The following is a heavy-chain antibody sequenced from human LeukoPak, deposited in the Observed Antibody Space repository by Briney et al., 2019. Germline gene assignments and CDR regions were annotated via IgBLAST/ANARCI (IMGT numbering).Heavy chain of an antibody. CDR3: ARWPNTIFGVVMDL. CDR1: GYTFTGYY. D-gene: IGHD3-3*01. V-gene: IGHV1-2*02. J-gene: IGHJ4*02. CDR2: INPNSGGT. Sequence: ASVKVSCKASGYTFTGYYMHWVRQAPGQGLEWMGWINPNSGGTNYAQKFQGRVTMTRDTSISTAYMELSRLRSDDPAVYYCARWPNTIFGVVMDLWGQGTLVTVSS.